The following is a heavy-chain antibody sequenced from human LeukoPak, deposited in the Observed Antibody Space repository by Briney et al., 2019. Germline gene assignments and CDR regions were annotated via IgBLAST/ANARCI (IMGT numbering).Heavy chain of an antibody. CDR2: IKSDGSST. J-gene: IGHJ3*01. D-gene: IGHD1-26*01. CDR1: GFTLSSYW. CDR3: AREFTVGPTQTDAFDV. Sequence: PGGSLRLSCAASGFTLSSYWMHWVRQVPGKGPRWVSRIKSDGSSTIYADSVKGRFTISRDNAKNTLYLQMNGLRVEDTAIYYCAREFTVGPTQTDAFDVWGQGTMVTVSS. V-gene: IGHV3-74*01.